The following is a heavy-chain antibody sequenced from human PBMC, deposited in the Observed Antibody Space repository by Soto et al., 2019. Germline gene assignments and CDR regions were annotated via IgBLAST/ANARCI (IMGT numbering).Heavy chain of an antibody. CDR3: ARDQGGDFWSGYYYYYYGMDV. D-gene: IGHD3-3*01. CDR1: GFTFSSYS. V-gene: IGHV3-48*04. CDR2: ISSSSSTI. J-gene: IGHJ6*02. Sequence: GGSLRLSCAASGFTFSSYSMNWVRQAPGKGLEWVSYISSSSSTIYYADSVKGRFTISRDNAKNSLYLQMNSLRAEDTAVYYCARDQGGDFWSGYYYYYYGMDVWGQGTTVTVSS.